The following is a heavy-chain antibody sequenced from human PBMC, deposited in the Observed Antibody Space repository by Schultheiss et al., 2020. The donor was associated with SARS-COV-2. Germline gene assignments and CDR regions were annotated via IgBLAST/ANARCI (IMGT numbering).Heavy chain of an antibody. Sequence: ASVKVSCKASGYTFTSYGISWVRQAPGQGLEWMGWISAYNGNTNYAQKFQGRVTITADESTSTAYMELSSLRSEDTAVYYCARAMVAMDEFPLLDYWGQGTLVTVSS. CDR1: GYTFTSYG. D-gene: IGHD5-12*01. J-gene: IGHJ4*02. CDR2: ISAYNGNT. CDR3: ARAMVAMDEFPLLDY. V-gene: IGHV1-18*01.